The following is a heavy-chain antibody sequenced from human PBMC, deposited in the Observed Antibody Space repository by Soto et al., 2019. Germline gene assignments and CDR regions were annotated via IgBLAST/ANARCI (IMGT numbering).Heavy chain of an antibody. Sequence: PSETLSLSCTVSGGSITGNYWSWIRQPPGTGLEWVGYIYSTGNPYAKPSLKSRVTMSVDTSGNRFPLKLSSVTAADTAVYYCAKTPRGYCSGGTCSNWFDPWGQGTLVTVSS. V-gene: IGHV4-59*08. J-gene: IGHJ5*02. CDR3: AKTPRGYCSGGTCSNWFDP. D-gene: IGHD2-15*01. CDR2: IYSTGNP. CDR1: GGSITGNY.